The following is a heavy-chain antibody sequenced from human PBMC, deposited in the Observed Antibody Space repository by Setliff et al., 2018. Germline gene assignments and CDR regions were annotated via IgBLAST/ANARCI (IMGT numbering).Heavy chain of an antibody. J-gene: IGHJ3*02. V-gene: IGHV4-4*07. CDR2: IYTSGST. D-gene: IGHD1-26*01. CDR1: GGSISNYY. CDR3: ARKGISALSGAFDM. Sequence: SETLSLTCSVSGGSISNYYWSWIRQPAGKGLEWIGRIYTSGSTNYNPSLKSRVTMSVDTSKNQFSLKLSSVTAADTAVYYCARKGISALSGAFDMWGQGTMVTVAS.